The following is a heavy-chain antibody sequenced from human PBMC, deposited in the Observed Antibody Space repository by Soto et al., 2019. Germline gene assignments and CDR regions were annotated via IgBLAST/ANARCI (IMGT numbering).Heavy chain of an antibody. CDR3: ASTTGTSWEGYDY. CDR1: GGTFSSYA. Sequence: SVKVSCKASGGTFSSYAISWVRQAPGQGLEWMGGIIPIFGTANYAQKFQGRVTMTRDTSTSTVYMELSSLRSEDTAVYYCASTTGTSWEGYDYWGQGTLVTVSS. J-gene: IGHJ4*02. V-gene: IGHV1-69*05. D-gene: IGHD2-2*01. CDR2: IIPIFGTA.